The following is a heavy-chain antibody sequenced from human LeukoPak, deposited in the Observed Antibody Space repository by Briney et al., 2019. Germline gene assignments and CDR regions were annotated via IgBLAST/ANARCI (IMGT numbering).Heavy chain of an antibody. CDR2: SNHSGST. Sequence: PSETLSLTCAVYGGSFSGYYWSWIRQPPGKGLEWIGDSNHSGSTNYNPSLKSRVTISVDTSKNQFSLKLSSVTAADTAVYYCARGGYCSRTTCYRGIVVGFDPWGQGTLVTVSS. V-gene: IGHV4-34*01. J-gene: IGHJ5*02. CDR1: GGSFSGYY. CDR3: ARGGYCSRTTCYRGIVVGFDP. D-gene: IGHD2-2*01.